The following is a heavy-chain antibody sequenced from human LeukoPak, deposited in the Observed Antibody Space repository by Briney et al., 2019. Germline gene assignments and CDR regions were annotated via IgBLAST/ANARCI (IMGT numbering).Heavy chain of an antibody. J-gene: IGHJ4*02. V-gene: IGHV3-9*01. Sequence: GRSLRLSCAVSGFTFDDYAMHWVRQVPGKGLEWVSGINWNSDSIGYADSVKGRFTISRDSAKNSLYLQMNSLRAEDTALYYCARRRPYSSGFYFDYWGQGTLVTVSS. CDR2: INWNSDSI. CDR1: GFTFDDYA. D-gene: IGHD6-25*01. CDR3: ARRRPYSSGFYFDY.